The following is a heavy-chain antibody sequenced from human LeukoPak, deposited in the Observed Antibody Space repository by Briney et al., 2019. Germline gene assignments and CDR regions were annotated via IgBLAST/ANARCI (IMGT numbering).Heavy chain of an antibody. V-gene: IGHV2-5*01. CDR1: GFSLSTNGVG. CDR2: IYWNDDK. D-gene: IGHD3-16*01. Sequence: SGPTLVNPTQALTLTCTFSGFSLSTNGVGVGWIRQPPGKAPEWLALIYWNDDKRYSPSLKSRLTITRDTSRNRVGLTMTNMDPVDAGTYYCAHINAWGSYSLFDYWGQGTLVTVSS. CDR3: AHINAWGSYSLFDY. J-gene: IGHJ4*02.